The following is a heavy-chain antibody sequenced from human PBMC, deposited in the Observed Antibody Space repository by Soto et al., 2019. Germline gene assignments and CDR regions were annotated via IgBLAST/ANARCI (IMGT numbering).Heavy chain of an antibody. CDR1: GDSVTRSNW. CDR2: IYHSGNT. CDR3: ATSGWNEDFYYYYGMDV. J-gene: IGHJ6*02. Sequence: SETLSLTCAVSGDSVTRSNWWSWVRQSPGKGLEWIGEIYHSGNTKYNPSLKSRITMSVDKAKNQFSLKMTSVTAADTAVYYCATSGWNEDFYYYYGMDVWGQGTTVTVSS. V-gene: IGHV4-4*02. D-gene: IGHD6-19*01.